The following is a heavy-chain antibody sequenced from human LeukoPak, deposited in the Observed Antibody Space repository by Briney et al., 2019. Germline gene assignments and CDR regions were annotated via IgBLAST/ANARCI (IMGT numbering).Heavy chain of an antibody. CDR3: TTDYLQTPTGYDTADY. D-gene: IGHD3-22*01. CDR1: GFPFSTYS. Sequence: GGSLRLSCAASGFPFSTYSMNWVRQAPGKGLEWVGRIKSKTDGGTTDYAAPVKGRFTISRDDSKNTLYLQMNSLKTEDTAVYYCTTDYLQTPTGYDTADYWGQGTLVTVSS. J-gene: IGHJ4*02. CDR2: IKSKTDGGTT. V-gene: IGHV3-15*01.